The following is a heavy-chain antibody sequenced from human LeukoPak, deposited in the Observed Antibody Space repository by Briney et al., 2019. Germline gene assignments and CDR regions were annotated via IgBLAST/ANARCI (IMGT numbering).Heavy chain of an antibody. D-gene: IGHD6-6*01. V-gene: IGHV4-4*02. CDR3: ARRRPREAFDI. CDR2: IYHIGST. Sequence: ASGTLSLTCAVSGASINSSNWWSWVRQPPGKGLEWIGEIYHIGSTNYNPSLKSRVTISVDTSKNQFSLKLSSVTAADTAVYYCARRRPREAFDIWGQGTMVTVSS. J-gene: IGHJ3*02. CDR1: GASINSSNW.